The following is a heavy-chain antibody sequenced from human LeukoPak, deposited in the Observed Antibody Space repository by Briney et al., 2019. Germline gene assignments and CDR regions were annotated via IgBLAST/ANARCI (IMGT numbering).Heavy chain of an antibody. Sequence: SVKVFCKASGRTFSSYAISWVRQAPGKGLEWMVRIIPIFGTANYAQKLEGRVAITTDESASTAYRALGGLRSEDPAVYYCARELRGGDFSDYWGQGTLVTVTS. CDR1: GRTFSSYA. CDR3: ARELRGGDFSDY. J-gene: IGHJ4*02. D-gene: IGHD2-21*01. CDR2: IIPIFGTA. V-gene: IGHV1-69*05.